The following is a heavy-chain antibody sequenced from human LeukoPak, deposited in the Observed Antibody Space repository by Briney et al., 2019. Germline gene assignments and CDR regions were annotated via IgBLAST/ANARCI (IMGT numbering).Heavy chain of an antibody. D-gene: IGHD3-3*01. J-gene: IGHJ3*02. CDR1: GFTFSSYW. Sequence: GGSLRLSCAASGFTFSSYWMSWVRQAPGKGLEWVANIKQDGSEKCYVDSVKGRFTISRDNAKNSLYLQMNSLRAEDTAVYYCARGEYYDFWSGHPFGAFDIWGQGTMVTVSS. CDR2: IKQDGSEK. CDR3: ARGEYYDFWSGHPFGAFDI. V-gene: IGHV3-7*01.